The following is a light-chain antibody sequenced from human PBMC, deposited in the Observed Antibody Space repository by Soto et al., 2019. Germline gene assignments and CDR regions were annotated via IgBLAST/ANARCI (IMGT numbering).Light chain of an antibody. CDR3: QPYNNWPLT. CDR1: QWIGDT. Sequence: EVVMRHSPATLSVSPGKNATLSCRASQWIGDTLAWYQHKPGQTPRLLIYDTVTRATGVPTRFSGSRSGAEFTLTINSLQSEDFAVYYCQPYNNWPLTFGGGTKVDIK. CDR2: DTV. V-gene: IGKV3-15*01. J-gene: IGKJ4*01.